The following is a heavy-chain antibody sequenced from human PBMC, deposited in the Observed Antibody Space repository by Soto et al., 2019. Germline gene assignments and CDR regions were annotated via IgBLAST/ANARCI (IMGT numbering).Heavy chain of an antibody. CDR1: GFTFSNYA. V-gene: IGHV3-23*01. D-gene: IGHD3-22*01. CDR3: AKDRGINMVVVTLLLDH. Sequence: LRLSCAASGFTFSNYAMSWGRQAPGKGLEWVSSITGTGGSTYYGDSVKGRFTISRDNSKNTLYLQMNSLRAEDTAVYYCAKDRGINMVVVTLLLDHWGPGTLVTVPS. CDR2: ITGTGGST. J-gene: IGHJ4*02.